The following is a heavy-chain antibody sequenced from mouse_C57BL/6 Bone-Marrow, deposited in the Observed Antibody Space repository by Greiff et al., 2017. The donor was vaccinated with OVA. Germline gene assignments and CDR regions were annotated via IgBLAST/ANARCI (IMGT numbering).Heavy chain of an antibody. Sequence: VQLQQSGAELVRPGASVKLSCTASGFNIKDDYMHWVKQRPEQGLEWIGWIDPENGDTEYASKFQGKATITADTSSNTAYLQLSSLTSEDTAVYYCTTCITTVVARAYWDQGTLVTVSA. V-gene: IGHV14-4*01. CDR2: IDPENGDT. CDR1: GFNIKDDY. CDR3: TTCITTVVARAY. J-gene: IGHJ3*01. D-gene: IGHD1-1*01.